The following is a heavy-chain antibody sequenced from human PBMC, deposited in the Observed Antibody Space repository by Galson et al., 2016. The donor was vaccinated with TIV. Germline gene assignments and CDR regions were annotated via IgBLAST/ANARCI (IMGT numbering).Heavy chain of an antibody. CDR2: ITWNSVCI. V-gene: IGHV3-9*01. CDR3: AKEQSCGGDCYLFDF. Sequence: SLRLSCAASGFTFDDYGMHWVRHPPGKGLEWVSGITWNSVCIDYADSVKGRFTISRDNAKNSLYLQMNSLRPDDTALYYCAKEQSCGGDCYLFDFWGQGALVTVSS. CDR1: GFTFDDYG. D-gene: IGHD2-21*02. J-gene: IGHJ4*02.